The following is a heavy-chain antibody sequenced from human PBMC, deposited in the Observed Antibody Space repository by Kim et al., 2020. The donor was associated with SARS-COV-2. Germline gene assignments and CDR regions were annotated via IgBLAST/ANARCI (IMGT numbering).Heavy chain of an antibody. V-gene: IGHV3-48*02. CDR3: ARAPYCSGGSCYFDY. D-gene: IGHD2-15*01. Sequence: DSVKCRFTISRDNDKNSLYLQMNSLRDEDTAVYYCARAPYCSGGSCYFDYWGQGTLVTVSS. J-gene: IGHJ4*02.